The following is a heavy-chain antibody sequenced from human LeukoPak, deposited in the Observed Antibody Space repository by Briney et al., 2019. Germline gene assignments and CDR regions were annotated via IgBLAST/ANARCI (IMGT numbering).Heavy chain of an antibody. J-gene: IGHJ4*02. V-gene: IGHV3-11*04. CDR1: GFTFSDYY. CDR3: ARASDTYYYDSSGPPVSY. CDR2: ISSSGSTI. Sequence: GGSLRLSCAASGFTFSDYYMSWLRQAPGKGLEWVSYISSSGSTIYYADSVKGRFTISRGNAKNSLYLQMNSLRAEDTAVYYCARASDTYYYDSSGPPVSYWGQGTLVTVSS. D-gene: IGHD3-22*01.